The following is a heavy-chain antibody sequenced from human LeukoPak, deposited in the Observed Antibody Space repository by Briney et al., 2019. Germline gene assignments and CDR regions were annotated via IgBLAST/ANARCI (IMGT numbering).Heavy chain of an antibody. CDR3: ARLRRITMIVVVIDY. CDR2: IYYSGST. J-gene: IGHJ4*02. Sequence: SETLSLTCTVSGGSISSSSYYWGWIRQPPGKGLEWIGSIYYSGSTYYNPSLKSRVTISVDTSKNQFSLKLSSATAADTAVYYCARLRRITMIVVVIDYWGQGTLVTVSS. CDR1: GGSISSSSYY. V-gene: IGHV4-39*07. D-gene: IGHD3-22*01.